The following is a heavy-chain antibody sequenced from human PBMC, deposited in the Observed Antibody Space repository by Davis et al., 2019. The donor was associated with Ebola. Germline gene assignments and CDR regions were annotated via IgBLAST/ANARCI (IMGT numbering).Heavy chain of an antibody. Sequence: AASVKVSCKASGYTFISYYMHWVRQAPGQGLEWMGIINPSGGSTSYAQKFQGRVTMTRDTSTSTVYMELSSLRSGDTAVYYCARGRTVAGTRGLSWFDPWGQGTLVTVSS. D-gene: IGHD6-19*01. J-gene: IGHJ5*02. CDR3: ARGRTVAGTRGLSWFDP. CDR2: INPSGGST. V-gene: IGHV1-46*01. CDR1: GYTFISYY.